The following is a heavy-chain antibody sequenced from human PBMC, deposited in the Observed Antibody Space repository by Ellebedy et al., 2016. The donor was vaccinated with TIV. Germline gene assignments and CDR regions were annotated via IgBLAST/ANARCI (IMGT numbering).Heavy chain of an antibody. CDR2: IKQEGSEK. Sequence: GESLKISCGTSGFTFSNSWMTWVRQAPGKGLEWVTNIKQEGSEKYYVDSVKGRVSISRDNTKNSLYLQMNSLTDEDTAVYYCARDQWLGRAYYFDSWGQGTLVTVSS. V-gene: IGHV3-7*01. CDR3: ARDQWLGRAYYFDS. CDR1: GFTFSNSW. J-gene: IGHJ4*02. D-gene: IGHD6-19*01.